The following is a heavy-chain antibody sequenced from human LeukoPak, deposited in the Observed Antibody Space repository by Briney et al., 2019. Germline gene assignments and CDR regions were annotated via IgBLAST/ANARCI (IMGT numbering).Heavy chain of an antibody. V-gene: IGHV1-69*04. CDR3: ARERVVVVAATPKYYYYGMDV. Sequence: SVKVSCKASGGTFSSYAISWVRQAPGQGLEWMGRIIPILGIANYAQKFQGRVTITADKSTSTAYMELSSLRSEDTAVYYCARERVVVVAATPKYYYYGMDVWGQGTTVTVSS. CDR1: GGTFSSYA. D-gene: IGHD2-15*01. J-gene: IGHJ6*02. CDR2: IIPILGIA.